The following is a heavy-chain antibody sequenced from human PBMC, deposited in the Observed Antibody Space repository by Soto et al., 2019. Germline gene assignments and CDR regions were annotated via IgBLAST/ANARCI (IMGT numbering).Heavy chain of an antibody. CDR1: GDSVTSVSGY. CDR3: ARGAGFGYYYYHMDL. Sequence: SETLSLTCTVSGDSVTSVSGYWSWIRQPPGQWLEWIGYIYYSGSADYNPSLGSRVTISIDTSKNQFSLKLTSVTAADTAVYYCARGAGFGYYYYHMDLWGQGTTVTVYS. J-gene: IGHJ6*02. D-gene: IGHD1-26*01. CDR2: IYYSGSA. V-gene: IGHV4-61*01.